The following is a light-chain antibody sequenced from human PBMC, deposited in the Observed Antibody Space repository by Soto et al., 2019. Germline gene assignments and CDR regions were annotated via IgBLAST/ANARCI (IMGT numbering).Light chain of an antibody. CDR3: QTWGTGGV. Sequence: QSVLTQSPSASASLGASVKLTCTLSSGHSSYAIAWHQQQPEKGPRYLMKLNSDGSHSKGDGIPDRFSGSSSGAERYLTISSRQSEDEADYYCQTWGTGGVFGGGTQLTVL. J-gene: IGLJ2*01. V-gene: IGLV4-69*01. CDR1: SGHSSYA. CDR2: LNSDGSH.